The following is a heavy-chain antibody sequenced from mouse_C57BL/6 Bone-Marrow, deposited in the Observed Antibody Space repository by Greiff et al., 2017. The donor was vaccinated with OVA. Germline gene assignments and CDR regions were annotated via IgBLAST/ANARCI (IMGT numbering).Heavy chain of an antibody. CDR3: ARGGYVSGY. V-gene: IGHV1-55*01. CDR1: GYTFPSYW. D-gene: IGHD2-2*01. CDR2: IYPGSGST. J-gene: IGHJ2*01. Sequence: QVQLQQPGAELVKPGASVKMSCTASGYTFPSYWLTWVKQRPGQGLEWIGDIYPGSGSTNYNEKFKSKATLTVDTSSSTAYMQLSSLTSEDSAVYYCARGGYVSGYWGQGTTLTVSS.